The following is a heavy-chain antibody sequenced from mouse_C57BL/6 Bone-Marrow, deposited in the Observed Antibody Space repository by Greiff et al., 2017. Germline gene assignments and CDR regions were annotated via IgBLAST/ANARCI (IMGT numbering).Heavy chain of an antibody. Sequence: QVQLQQPGAELVMPGASVKLSCKASGYTFTSYWMHWVKPRPGQGLEWIGEIDPSDSYTNYNQKFKGKSTLTVDKSSSTADMQLSSLTSEDAAVYYCARCWNYGSSYGYFDVWGTGTTVTVSS. CDR3: ARCWNYGSSYGYFDV. CDR1: GYTFTSYW. CDR2: IDPSDSYT. J-gene: IGHJ1*03. V-gene: IGHV1-69*01. D-gene: IGHD1-1*01.